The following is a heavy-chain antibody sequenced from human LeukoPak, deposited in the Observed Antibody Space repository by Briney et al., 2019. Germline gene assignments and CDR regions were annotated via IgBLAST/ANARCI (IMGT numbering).Heavy chain of an antibody. CDR1: GFTFSDYG. CDR2: ISGSGIST. V-gene: IGHV3-23*01. J-gene: IGHJ4*02. Sequence: GGSLRLSCAAAGFTFSDYGMNWVRQAPGKGLEWVSGISGSGISTYYADSVKGRFTISRDNSKNTLYLQMNSLRVEDTAIYYCARYRGKTVAATPFDYWGQGTLVTVSS. D-gene: IGHD1-26*01. CDR3: ARYRGKTVAATPFDY.